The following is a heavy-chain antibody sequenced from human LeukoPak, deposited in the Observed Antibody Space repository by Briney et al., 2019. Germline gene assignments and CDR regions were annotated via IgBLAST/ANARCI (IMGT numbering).Heavy chain of an antibody. V-gene: IGHV1-18*01. Sequence: GASVKVSCKASGYTFTSYGITWVRQAPGQGLEWMGWISTFNGDTNYAQKFQGRVTMTTDTSTSTAYMELRGLRSDDTAVYYCARDGTYGYNYFDYWGQGTLVTVSS. CDR1: GYTFTSYG. CDR3: ARDGTYGYNYFDY. J-gene: IGHJ4*02. CDR2: ISTFNGDT. D-gene: IGHD5-18*01.